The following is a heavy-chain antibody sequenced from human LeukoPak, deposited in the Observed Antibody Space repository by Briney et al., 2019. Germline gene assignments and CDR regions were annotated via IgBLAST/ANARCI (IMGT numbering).Heavy chain of an antibody. CDR2: IYYSGST. Sequence: SETLSLTCTVSGGSISSGGYYWSWIRQHPGKGLEWIGYIYYSGSTYYNPSLKSRVTISVDTSKNQFSLRLSSVTAADTAVYYCARNLRFGELRAFDSWGQGTMVTVSS. CDR3: ARNLRFGELRAFDS. V-gene: IGHV4-31*03. D-gene: IGHD3-10*01. J-gene: IGHJ3*02. CDR1: GGSISSGGYY.